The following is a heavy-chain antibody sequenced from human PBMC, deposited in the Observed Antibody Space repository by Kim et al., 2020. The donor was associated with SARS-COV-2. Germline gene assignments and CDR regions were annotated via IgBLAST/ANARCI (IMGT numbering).Heavy chain of an antibody. CDR3: ARQKSSSWTALSNWFDP. Sequence: SETLSLTCTVSGGSISSSSYYWGWIRQPPGKGLEWIGSIYYSGSTYYNPSLKSRVTISVDTSKNQFSLKLSSVTAADTAVYYCARQKSSSWTALSNWFDPWGQGTLVTVSS. V-gene: IGHV4-39*01. J-gene: IGHJ5*02. D-gene: IGHD6-13*01. CDR1: GGSISSSSYY. CDR2: IYYSGST.